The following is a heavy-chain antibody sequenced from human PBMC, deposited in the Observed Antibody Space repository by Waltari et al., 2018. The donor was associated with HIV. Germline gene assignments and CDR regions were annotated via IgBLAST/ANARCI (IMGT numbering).Heavy chain of an antibody. CDR1: GYTFTSYS. D-gene: IGHD3-16*01. CDR3: ARDLGYGANPLDY. V-gene: IGHV1-46*01. Sequence: QVQLVQSGADVKKPGASVKLSCKASGYTFTSYSMHWVRQAPGQGPEWMGIIDPGGDYRRYAQNFQGRVTMTRDTSTSTVYMELSSLRSEDTAVYYCARDLGYGANPLDYWGQGTLVSVSS. CDR2: IDPGGDYR. J-gene: IGHJ4*02.